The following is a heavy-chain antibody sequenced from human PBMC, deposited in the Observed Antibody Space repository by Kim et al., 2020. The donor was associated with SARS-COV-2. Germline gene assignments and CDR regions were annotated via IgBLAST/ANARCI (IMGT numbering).Heavy chain of an antibody. D-gene: IGHD5-18*01. J-gene: IGHJ5*02. Sequence: SETLSLTCTVSGGSISSYYWSWIRQPPGKGLEWMGYIYYSGSTNYNPSLKSRVTISVDTSKNQFSLKLSSVTAADTAVYYCARAGYSSPGWLDPWGQGTLVTVSS. V-gene: IGHV4-59*01. CDR2: IYYSGST. CDR1: GGSISSYY. CDR3: ARAGYSSPGWLDP.